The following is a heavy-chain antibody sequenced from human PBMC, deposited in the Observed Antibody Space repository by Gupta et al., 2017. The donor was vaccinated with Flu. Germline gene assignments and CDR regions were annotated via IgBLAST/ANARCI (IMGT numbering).Heavy chain of an antibody. J-gene: IGHJ3*02. Sequence: APGQGFEWMGGIIPIFGTANYAQKFQGRVTITADESTSTAYMELSSLRSEDTAVYYCARSRDGLNQGDAFDIWGQGTMVTVSS. CDR2: IIPIFGTA. D-gene: IGHD2-21*02. CDR3: ARSRDGLNQGDAFDI. V-gene: IGHV1-69*01.